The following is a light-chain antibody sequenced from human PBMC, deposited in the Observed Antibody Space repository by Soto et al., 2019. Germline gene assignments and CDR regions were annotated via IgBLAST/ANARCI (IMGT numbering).Light chain of an antibody. Sequence: QSALTQPASVSGSPGQSITISCTGTSSDVGGYNYVSWYQQHPGKDPKLMIYDVSNRPSGVSNRFSGSKSGNTASLPISGLQAEDEADYYCSSYTSSSTPVVFGGGTKLTVL. J-gene: IGLJ2*01. CDR2: DVS. CDR3: SSYTSSSTPVV. CDR1: SSDVGGYNY. V-gene: IGLV2-14*01.